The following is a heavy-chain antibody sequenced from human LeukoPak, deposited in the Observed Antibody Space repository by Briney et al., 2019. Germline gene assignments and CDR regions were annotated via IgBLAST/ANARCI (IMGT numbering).Heavy chain of an antibody. Sequence: GGSLRLSCAPSGFTFDNFAMTWVRQAPGKGLEWVSEITDSGGSTYYADSVKGRFTISRDNSKNTLYLQMNSLRAEDTAIYYCARELFDFDYWGQRTLVTVSS. CDR3: ARELFDFDY. CDR1: GFTFDNFA. D-gene: IGHD3-10*01. CDR2: ITDSGGST. V-gene: IGHV3-23*01. J-gene: IGHJ4*02.